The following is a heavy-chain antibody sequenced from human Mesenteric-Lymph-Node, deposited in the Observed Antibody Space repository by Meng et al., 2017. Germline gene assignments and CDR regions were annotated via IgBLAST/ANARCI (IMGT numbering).Heavy chain of an antibody. CDR1: GGSISSSAYY. CDR3: AGVAPAGTYYYDSSGQLTPFFDY. V-gene: IGHV4-39*07. CDR2: FYYSEST. D-gene: IGHD3-22*01. Sequence: GSLRLSCTASGGSISSSAYYWGWLRQTPGKGLEWIGTFYYSESTPYNPSLKSRVTISVDTSKNQFSLKLSSVTAADTAVYYCAGVAPAGTYYYDSSGQLTPFFDYWGQGTLVTVSS. J-gene: IGHJ4*02.